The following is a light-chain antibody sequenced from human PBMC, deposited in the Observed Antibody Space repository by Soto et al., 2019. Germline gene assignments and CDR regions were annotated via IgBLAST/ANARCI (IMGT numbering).Light chain of an antibody. J-gene: IGKJ1*01. V-gene: IGKV1-8*01. CDR1: QGISSY. CDR2: AAS. CDR3: KQYYSDPRT. Sequence: AIRMTQSPSSLSASTGDRVTITCRASQGISSYLAWYQRKPGKAPKLLIYAASTLQSGVPSRFSGSGSGTDFTHTISCLQSEDFATYYCKQYYSDPRTLGQGTKVDIK.